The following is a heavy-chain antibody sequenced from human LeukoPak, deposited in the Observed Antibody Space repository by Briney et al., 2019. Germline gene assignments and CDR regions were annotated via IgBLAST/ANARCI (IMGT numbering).Heavy chain of an antibody. D-gene: IGHD6-13*01. CDR3: ARARSSLYYYYYYGMDV. Sequence: ASVKVSCKASGYTFTSYDINWVRQATGQGLEWMGWMNPNSGNTGYAQKFQGRVTMTRNTSISIAYMELSSLRSEDTAVYYCARARSSLYYYYYYGMDVWGQGTTVTVSS. CDR2: MNPNSGNT. V-gene: IGHV1-8*01. CDR1: GYTFTSYD. J-gene: IGHJ6*02.